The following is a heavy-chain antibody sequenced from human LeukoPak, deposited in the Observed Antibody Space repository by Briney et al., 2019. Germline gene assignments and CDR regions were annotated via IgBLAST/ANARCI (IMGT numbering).Heavy chain of an antibody. CDR3: ATTVTSFFDY. CDR2: ISPSSGGT. CDR1: GYTFTGYY. D-gene: IGHD4-17*01. Sequence: ASVKVSCKASGYTFTGYYMHWVRQAPGQGLEWMGRISPSSGGTNYAQRFQGRVTMTRDTSISTAYMELSRLRSDDTAVYYCATTVTSFFDYWGQGTLVTVSS. J-gene: IGHJ4*02. V-gene: IGHV1-2*06.